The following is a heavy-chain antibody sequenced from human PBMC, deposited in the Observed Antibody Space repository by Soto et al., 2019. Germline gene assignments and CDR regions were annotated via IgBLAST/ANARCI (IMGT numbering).Heavy chain of an antibody. V-gene: IGHV3-21*01. CDR3: SGCSGGACHQNYGMDV. CDR2: ISTSTSHI. CDR1: GFTFSSCT. D-gene: IGHD2-15*01. Sequence: EVHLVESGGGLVKPGGSLRLSCAVSGFTFSSCTMNWVRQAPGKGLEWVSSISTSTSHIYYADSVKGRFTISRDNAKNSLFLKMNSRSAEDTAGYYCSGCSGGACHQNYGMDVWGQGTTVTVSS. J-gene: IGHJ6*02.